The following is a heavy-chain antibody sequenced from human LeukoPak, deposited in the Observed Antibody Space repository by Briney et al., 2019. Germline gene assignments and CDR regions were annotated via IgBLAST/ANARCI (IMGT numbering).Heavy chain of an antibody. D-gene: IGHD3-22*01. Sequence: ASVKVSCKASGYTFTSYAMHWVRQAPGQRLEWMGWINAGNGNTKYSQKFQGRVTITRDTSASTAYMELSSLRSEDTAVYYCARTYYYDSGGYLGADYWGQGTLVTVSS. CDR2: INAGNGNT. J-gene: IGHJ4*02. V-gene: IGHV1-3*01. CDR1: GYTFTSYA. CDR3: ARTYYYDSGGYLGADY.